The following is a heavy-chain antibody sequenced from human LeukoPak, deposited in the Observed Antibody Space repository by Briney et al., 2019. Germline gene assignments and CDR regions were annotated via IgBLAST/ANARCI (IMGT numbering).Heavy chain of an antibody. CDR1: GYTFTSYD. V-gene: IGHV1-8*01. CDR3: ARYQNYYGSGSYFDYGMDV. D-gene: IGHD3-10*01. CDR2: MNPNSGNT. Sequence: ASVKVSCKASGYTFTSYDINWVRQATGQGLEWMGWMNPNSGNTGYAQKFQGRVTITRDTSASTAYMELSSLRSEDTAVYYCARYQNYYGSGSYFDYGMDVWGQGTTVTVSS. J-gene: IGHJ6*02.